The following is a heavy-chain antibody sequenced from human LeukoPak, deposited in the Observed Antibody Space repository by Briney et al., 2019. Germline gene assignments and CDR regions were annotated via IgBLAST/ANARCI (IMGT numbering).Heavy chain of an antibody. D-gene: IGHD4-17*01. CDR1: GFTFSSYG. CDR2: ISYDGSNK. J-gene: IGHJ5*02. Sequence: GRSLRLSCAASGFTFSSYGMHWVRQAPGKGLEWVAVISYDGSNKYYADSVKGRFTISRDNSKNTLYLQMNSLRAEDTAVYYCAKEEVTTVTTGFDPWGQGTLVTVSS. V-gene: IGHV3-30*18. CDR3: AKEEVTTVTTGFDP.